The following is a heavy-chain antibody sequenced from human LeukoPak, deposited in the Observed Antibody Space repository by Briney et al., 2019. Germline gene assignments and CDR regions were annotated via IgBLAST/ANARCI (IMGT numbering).Heavy chain of an antibody. CDR3: TTGAGGSDDAFDI. D-gene: IGHD3-10*01. J-gene: IGHJ3*02. V-gene: IGHV3-15*01. CDR1: GFTFSNAW. CDR2: VKSKTDGGTT. Sequence: GGSLRLSCAASGFTFSNAWMSWVRQAPGKGLEWVGRVKSKTDGGTTDYAAPVNGRLTISRDDSKNTLYLQMNSLKTEDTAVYYCTTGAGGSDDAFDIWGQGTMVTVSS.